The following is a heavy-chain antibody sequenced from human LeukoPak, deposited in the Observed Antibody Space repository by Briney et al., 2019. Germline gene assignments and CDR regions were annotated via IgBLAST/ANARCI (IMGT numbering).Heavy chain of an antibody. J-gene: IGHJ5*02. CDR3: AGTYCSSTSCANWFDP. V-gene: IGHV4-31*03. D-gene: IGHD2-2*01. CDR1: GGSISSGGNY. Sequence: SETLSLTCTVSGGSISSGGNYWSWIRQHPGKGLEWLVYIYYSGSTYYNPSLKSRVTISVDTSKNQFSLKLSSVTAADTAVYYCAGTYCSSTSCANWFDPWGQGTLVTVSS. CDR2: IYYSGST.